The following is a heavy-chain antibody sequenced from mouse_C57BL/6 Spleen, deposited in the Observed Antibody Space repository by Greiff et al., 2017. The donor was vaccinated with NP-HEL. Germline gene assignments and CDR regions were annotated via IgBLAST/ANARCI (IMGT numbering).Heavy chain of an antibody. CDR3: ARGGYYSNYSGYFDV. CDR2: IYPGDGDT. D-gene: IGHD2-5*01. Sequence: QVQLQQSGPELVKPGASVKISCKASGYAFSSSWMNWVKQRPGKGLEWIGRIYPGDGDTNYNGKFKGKSTLTADKTSSTAYMQLSSRTSEDSAVYFCARGGYYSNYSGYFDVWGTGTTVTVSS. CDR1: GYAFSSSW. J-gene: IGHJ1*03. V-gene: IGHV1-82*01.